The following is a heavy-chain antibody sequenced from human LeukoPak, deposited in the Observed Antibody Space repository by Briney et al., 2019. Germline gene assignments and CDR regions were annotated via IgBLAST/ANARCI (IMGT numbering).Heavy chain of an antibody. J-gene: IGHJ4*02. V-gene: IGHV4-34*01. CDR2: INHSGST. CDR3: ARGWVYYDSSGYYSVYYFDY. Sequence: SETLSLTCAVYGGSFSGYYWSWIRQPPGKGLEWIGEINHSGSTNYNPSLKSRVTISVDTSKNQFSLKLSSVTAADTAVYYCARGWVYYDSSGYYSVYYFDYWGQGTLVTVSS. CDR1: GGSFSGYY. D-gene: IGHD3-22*01.